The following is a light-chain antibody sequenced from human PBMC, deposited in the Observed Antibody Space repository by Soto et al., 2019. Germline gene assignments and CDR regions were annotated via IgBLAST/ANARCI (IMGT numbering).Light chain of an antibody. J-gene: IGLJ2*01. CDR1: SSNIGAGYD. Sequence: QSVLPQPPSVSGAPGQRVTISCTGSSSNIGAGYDVHWYQQLPGTAPKLLIYGNSNRPSGVPDRCSGAKSGTSASLAITGRQAEDEADYYCQSYDSSLSGVGFGGGTKLTVL. V-gene: IGLV1-40*01. CDR2: GNS. CDR3: QSYDSSLSGVG.